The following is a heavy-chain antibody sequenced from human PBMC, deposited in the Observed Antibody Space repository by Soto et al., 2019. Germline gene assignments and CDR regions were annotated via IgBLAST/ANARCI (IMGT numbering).Heavy chain of an antibody. CDR3: ARELDPYYGGNSLSLDY. J-gene: IGHJ4*02. CDR1: GGTFSTYG. V-gene: IGHV1-69*13. Sequence: SVKVSCKASGGTFSTYGMNWVRLAPGQGLEWMGGIIPKFGTTNYAQKFQGRVTITADESTNIAYMELNYLRSEDTAVYFCARELDPYYGGNSLSLDYWGQGTLVTVSS. CDR2: IIPKFGTT. D-gene: IGHD4-17*01.